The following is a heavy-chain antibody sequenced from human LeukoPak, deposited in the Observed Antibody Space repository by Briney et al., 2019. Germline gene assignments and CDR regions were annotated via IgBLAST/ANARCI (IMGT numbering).Heavy chain of an antibody. V-gene: IGHV3-23*01. CDR1: GFSFSSYT. CDR3: AKFPEPGGFLSRTPKGHYDMDV. CDR2: SSGGRT. Sequence: GGSLRLSCAPSGFSFSSYTMNWVRQAPGKGPEWVSASSGGRTYYADSVQGRFTISRDYSHNTLFLQMNSLRVDDTAVYYCAKFPEPGGFLSRTPKGHYDMDVWGQGTTVIVSS. J-gene: IGHJ6*02. D-gene: IGHD3-3*01.